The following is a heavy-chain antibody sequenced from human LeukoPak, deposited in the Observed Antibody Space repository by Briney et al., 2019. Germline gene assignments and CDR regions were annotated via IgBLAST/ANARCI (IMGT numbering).Heavy chain of an antibody. CDR2: INHSGST. Sequence: SETLSLTCGVYGGPFSGYYWTWIRQPPGKGLEWIGEINHSGSTNYNPSLKSRLTISVDTSKNQFSLKLSSVTAADTAVYYCARDIAAAGNLDYWGQGTLVTVSS. CDR1: GGPFSGYY. V-gene: IGHV4-34*01. J-gene: IGHJ4*02. CDR3: ARDIAAAGNLDY. D-gene: IGHD6-13*01.